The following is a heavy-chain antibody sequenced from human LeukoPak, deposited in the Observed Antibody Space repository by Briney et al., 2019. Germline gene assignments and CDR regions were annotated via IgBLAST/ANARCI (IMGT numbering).Heavy chain of an antibody. D-gene: IGHD2-2*02. CDR3: ARGYCSSTSCYIGGGFDP. J-gene: IGHJ5*02. CDR2: INPNSGGT. V-gene: IGHV1-2*02. CDR1: GYTFTGYY. Sequence: ASVKVSCKASGYTFTGYYMHWVRQAPGQGLEWMGWINPNSGGTNYAQKFQGRVTMTRDTSISTAYMELSRLRSDDTAVYYCARGYCSSTSCYIGGGFDPWGQGTLVTVSS.